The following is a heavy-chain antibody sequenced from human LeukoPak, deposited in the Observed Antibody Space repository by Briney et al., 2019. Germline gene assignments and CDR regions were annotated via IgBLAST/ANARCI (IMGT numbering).Heavy chain of an antibody. Sequence: SQTLSLTCTVSGGSISSGGYYWSWIRQPPGKGLEWIGYIYHSGSTYYNPSLKSRVTISVDRSKNQFSLKLSSVTAADTAVYYCARDRLSSSTNPWGQGTLVTVSS. V-gene: IGHV4-30-2*01. J-gene: IGHJ5*02. CDR1: GGSISSGGYY. CDR3: ARDRLSSSTNP. CDR2: IYHSGST. D-gene: IGHD2-2*01.